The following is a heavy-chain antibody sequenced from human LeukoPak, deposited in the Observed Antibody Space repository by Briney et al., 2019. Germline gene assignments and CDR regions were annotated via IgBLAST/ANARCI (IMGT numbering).Heavy chain of an antibody. D-gene: IGHD3-22*01. CDR3: ASSNYYDSSGYYEDWFDP. Sequence: GASVKVSCKASGYTFTSYGISWVRQAPGQGLEWMGWISAYNGNTNYAQKLQGRVTMTTDTSTSTAYMELRSLRSDDTAVYYCASSNYYDSSGYYEDWFDPWGQGTLVTVSS. V-gene: IGHV1-18*01. CDR2: ISAYNGNT. CDR1: GYTFTSYG. J-gene: IGHJ5*02.